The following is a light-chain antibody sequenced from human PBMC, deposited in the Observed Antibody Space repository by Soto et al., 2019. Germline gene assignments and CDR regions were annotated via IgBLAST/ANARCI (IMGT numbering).Light chain of an antibody. J-gene: IGKJ2*01. CDR3: QQYGRPPPYT. CDR2: GAT. Sequence: EIVLTQSPGTLSLSPGERATLSCRASQSVRSSYLAWYQQKPGQAPRLLIYGATSRATGIPDRFSGSVSGTDFTLTISRLEPEDFAVYYCQQYGRPPPYTFGQGTKLEIK. CDR1: QSVRSSY. V-gene: IGKV3-20*01.